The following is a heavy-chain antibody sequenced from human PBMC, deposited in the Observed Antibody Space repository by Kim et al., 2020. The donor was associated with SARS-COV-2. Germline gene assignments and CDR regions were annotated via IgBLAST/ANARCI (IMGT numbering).Heavy chain of an antibody. CDR1: GGSISSSSDY. CDR3: ARTHYESSGYYYSDY. J-gene: IGHJ4*02. V-gene: IGHV4-39*01. Sequence: SETLSLTCTVSGGSISSSSDYWDWIRQPPGKGLEWVGSVYYSGRTYSSPSLKSRVSISLDTSKNQFSLRLSSVTAADTAVYYCARTHYESSGYYYSDYWGQGTLVTVAS. CDR2: VYYSGRT. D-gene: IGHD3-22*01.